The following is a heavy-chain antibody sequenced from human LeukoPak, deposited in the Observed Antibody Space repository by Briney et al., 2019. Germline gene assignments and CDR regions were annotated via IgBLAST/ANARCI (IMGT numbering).Heavy chain of an antibody. CDR2: TRNKANSYTT. CDR3: TRIGGDYAVDY. J-gene: IGHJ4*02. D-gene: IGHD4-17*01. V-gene: IGHV3-72*01. CDR1: GFTLSDHY. Sequence: GGSLSLSCAASGFTLSDHYMDWVRQTPAKGLEWVGRTRNKANSYTTEYAASVKGRFTISRDDSKKILYLQMNSLKTEDTAVYYCTRIGGDYAVDYWGQGTLVTVSS.